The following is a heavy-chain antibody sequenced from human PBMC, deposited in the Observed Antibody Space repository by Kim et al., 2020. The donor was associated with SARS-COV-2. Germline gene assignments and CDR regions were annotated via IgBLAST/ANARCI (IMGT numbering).Heavy chain of an antibody. J-gene: IGHJ6*02. Sequence: GGSLRLSCAASGFTFSSYGMHWVRQAPGKGLEWVAVISYDGSNKYYADSVKGRFTISRDNSKNTLYLQMNSLRAEDTAVYYCAKDQRYYYDSSGYYGYYFYGRAVGARGT. D-gene: IGHD3-22*01. CDR2: ISYDGSNK. CDR3: AKDQRYYYDSSGYYGYYFYGRAV. V-gene: IGHV3-30*18. CDR1: GFTFSSYG.